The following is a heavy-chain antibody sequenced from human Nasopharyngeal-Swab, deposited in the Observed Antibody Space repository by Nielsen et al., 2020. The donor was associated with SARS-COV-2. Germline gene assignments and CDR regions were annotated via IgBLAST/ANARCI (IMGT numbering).Heavy chain of an antibody. Sequence: GESLKISCAASGFTFSSYAMSWVRQAPGKGLEWVSAISGSGGSTYYADSVKGRFTISRDNSKNTLYLQMNSLRAEDTAVYYCAKSVILDAFDIWGQGTTVTVSS. CDR2: ISGSGGST. CDR1: GFTFSSYA. J-gene: IGHJ3*02. V-gene: IGHV3-23*01. D-gene: IGHD3-16*02. CDR3: AKSVILDAFDI.